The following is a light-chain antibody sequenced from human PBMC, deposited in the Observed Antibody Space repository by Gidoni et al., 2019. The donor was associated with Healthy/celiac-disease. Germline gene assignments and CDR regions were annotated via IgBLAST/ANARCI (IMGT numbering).Light chain of an antibody. CDR3: QSADSSGTYHVV. J-gene: IGLJ2*01. CDR2: KDS. Sequence: SYEMTQPHSVAGSPGQTARITCSADALTKQYAYWYQQKPGQAPVLVIYKDSERPSGIPERFSGSSSWTTVTLTISGVQAEAEADYYCQSADSSGTYHVVFGGGTKLTVL. CDR1: ALTKQY. V-gene: IGLV3-25*03.